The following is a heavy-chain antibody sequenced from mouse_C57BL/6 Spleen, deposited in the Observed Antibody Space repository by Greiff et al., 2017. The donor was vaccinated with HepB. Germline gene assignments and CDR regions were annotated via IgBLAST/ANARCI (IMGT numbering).Heavy chain of an antibody. CDR2: IDPSDSYT. J-gene: IGHJ4*01. CDR3: ARSGCRAMGY. V-gene: IGHV1-59*01. Sequence: QVQLQQPGAELVRPGTSVKLSCKASGYTFTSYWMHWVKQRPGQGLEWIGVIDPSDSYTNYNQKFKGKATLTVDTSSSNAYMQLSSLTSEDSAVYYCARSGCRAMGYWGQGTSVTVSS. CDR1: GYTFTSYW. D-gene: IGHD3-1*01.